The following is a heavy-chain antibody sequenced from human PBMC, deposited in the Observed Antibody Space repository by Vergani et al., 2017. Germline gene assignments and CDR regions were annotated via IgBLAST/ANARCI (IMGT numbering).Heavy chain of an antibody. CDR1: GFSPNTRGVS. V-gene: IGHV2-5*04. Sequence: QITLKESGPTLVKPTQTLTLTCTFSGFSPNTRGVSVAWIRQPPGKALDWLALIYLNDDQHYSPSLNNRVTITKDTSKNQVVLTMTNMDYVDTGTYYCVYRKTDCGTTGXFYPFYYYYYMDVWGKGTTVTVSS. D-gene: IGHD1-1*01. CDR2: IYLNDDQ. J-gene: IGHJ6*03. CDR3: VYRKTDCGTTGXFYPFYYYYYMDV.